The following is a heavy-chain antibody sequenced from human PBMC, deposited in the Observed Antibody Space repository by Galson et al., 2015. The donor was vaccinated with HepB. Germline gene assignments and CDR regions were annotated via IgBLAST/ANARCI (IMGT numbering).Heavy chain of an antibody. D-gene: IGHD6-19*01. J-gene: IGHJ4*02. CDR3: ARDGRSSGWYGSGGFDY. CDR1: GFTFSSYW. CDR2: IKQDGSEK. V-gene: IGHV3-7*03. Sequence: SLRLSCAASGFTFSSYWMSWVRQAPGKGLEWVANIKQDGSEKYYVDSVKGRFTISRDNAKNSLYLQMNSLRAEDTAVYYCARDGRSSGWYGSGGFDYWGQGTLVTVSS.